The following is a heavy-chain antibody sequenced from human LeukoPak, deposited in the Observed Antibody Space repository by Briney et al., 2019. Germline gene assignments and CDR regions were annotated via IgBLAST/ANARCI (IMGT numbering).Heavy chain of an antibody. CDR2: IYYSGST. CDR3: ARVAVAGKIFDY. CDR1: GGSISSGGYY. Sequence: SETLSLTCTVSGGSISSGGYYWSWIRQHPGKGLEWIGYIYYSGSTYYNPSLKSRVTISVDTSKNQFSLRLSSVTVADTAVYYCARVAVAGKIFDYWGQGTLVTVSS. V-gene: IGHV4-31*03. J-gene: IGHJ4*02. D-gene: IGHD6-19*01.